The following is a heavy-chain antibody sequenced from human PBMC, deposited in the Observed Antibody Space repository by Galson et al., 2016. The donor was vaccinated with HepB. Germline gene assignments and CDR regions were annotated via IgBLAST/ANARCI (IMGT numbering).Heavy chain of an antibody. J-gene: IGHJ4*02. CDR1: RFTFSDYA. CDR2: IYYDGWSQ. Sequence: SLRLSCAPSRFTFSDYAFHWVRQAPGKGLEWVAVIYYDGWSQNYADSVRGRFTSSRDNSKDTLYLQMNTLRVDDTAVYYCARWSVASPAGPAWNWGQGTLVTVSS. D-gene: IGHD4-23*01. V-gene: IGHV3-30*04. CDR3: ARWSVASPAGPAWN.